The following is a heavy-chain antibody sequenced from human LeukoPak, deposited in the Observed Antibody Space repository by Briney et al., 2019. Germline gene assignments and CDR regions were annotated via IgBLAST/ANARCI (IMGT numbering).Heavy chain of an antibody. J-gene: IGHJ4*02. V-gene: IGHV4-38-2*02. CDR3: ARGKQNYYDSSGYYFDY. CDR2: IYHSGST. Sequence: SETLSLTCTVSGYSISSGYYWGWIRQPPGKGLEWIGSIYHSGSTYYNPSLKSRVTISVDTSKNQFSLKLSPVTAADTAVYYCARGKQNYYDSSGYYFDYWGQGTLVTVSS. D-gene: IGHD3-22*01. CDR1: GYSISSGYY.